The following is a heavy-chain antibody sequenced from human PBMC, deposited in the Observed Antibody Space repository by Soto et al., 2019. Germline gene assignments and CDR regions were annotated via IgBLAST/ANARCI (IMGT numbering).Heavy chain of an antibody. CDR2: IYYSGST. CDR3: ASSDGGSTIDY. CDR1: GGSISSSSYY. V-gene: IGHV4-39*01. Sequence: SETLSLTCSVSGGSISSSSYYWGWIRQPPGKGLQWIGTIYYSGSTYYNPSLKSRVTISVDTSKNQFSLKLSSVTAADTAVYYCASSDGGSTIDYWRQGALVTVSS. J-gene: IGHJ4*02.